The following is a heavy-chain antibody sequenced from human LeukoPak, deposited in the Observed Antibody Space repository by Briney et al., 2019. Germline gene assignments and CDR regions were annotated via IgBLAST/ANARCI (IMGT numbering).Heavy chain of an antibody. CDR2: IIPIFGTA. J-gene: IGHJ4*02. Sequence: SVKVSCKASGGTFSSYAISWVRQAPGQGLEWMEGIIPIFGTANYAQKFQGRVTITADESTSTAYMELSSLRSEDTAVYYCARAPIAVAGIASHFDYWGQGTLVTVSS. CDR1: GGTFSSYA. V-gene: IGHV1-69*13. CDR3: ARAPIAVAGIASHFDY. D-gene: IGHD6-19*01.